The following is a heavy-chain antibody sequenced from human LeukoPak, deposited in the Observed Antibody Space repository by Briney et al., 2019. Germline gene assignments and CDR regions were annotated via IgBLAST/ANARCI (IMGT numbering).Heavy chain of an antibody. CDR3: ARVGIIRGVPDY. D-gene: IGHD3-10*01. CDR1: GGSISSGDYY. CDR2: IHHSGST. J-gene: IGHJ4*02. V-gene: IGHV4-30-4*01. Sequence: SSETLSLTCTVSGGSISSGDYYWTWFRQPPGKGLEWIGYIHHSGSTYNNPSLKSRVIISLDTSQNQFSLRLNSVTAADTAVYYCARVGIIRGVPDYWGQGTLVTVSS.